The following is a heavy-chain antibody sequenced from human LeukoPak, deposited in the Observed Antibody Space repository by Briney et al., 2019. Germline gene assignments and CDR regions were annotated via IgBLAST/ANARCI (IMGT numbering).Heavy chain of an antibody. CDR3: ARGPYSYDSSGAFDI. D-gene: IGHD3-22*01. Sequence: SETLSLTCAVYGGSFSGYYWSWIRQPPGKGLEWIGRISSSGSTNYNPSPESRVTISVDTSKNQFSLKLSSVTAADTAVYFCARGPYSYDSSGAFDIWGQGTMVTVSS. V-gene: IGHV4-34*01. CDR2: ISSSGST. CDR1: GGSFSGYY. J-gene: IGHJ3*02.